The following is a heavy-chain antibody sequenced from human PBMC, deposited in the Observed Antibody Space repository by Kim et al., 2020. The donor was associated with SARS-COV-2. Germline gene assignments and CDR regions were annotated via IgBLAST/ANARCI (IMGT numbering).Heavy chain of an antibody. J-gene: IGHJ3*02. CDR2: T. Sequence: TNYNPTLKSRVTISVDTSKNQFSLKLSSVTAADTAVYYCARDQAGYAFDIWGQGTMVTVSS. V-gene: IGHV4-59*01. D-gene: IGHD3-10*01. CDR3: ARDQAGYAFDI.